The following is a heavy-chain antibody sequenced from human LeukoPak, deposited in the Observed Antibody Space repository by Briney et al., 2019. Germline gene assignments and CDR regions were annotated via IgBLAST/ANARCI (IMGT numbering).Heavy chain of an antibody. CDR3: AKLGIVVVVAATTWFDP. CDR2: ISGSGGST. Sequence: GGSLRLSCAPSGFTFSRYAMSWVRQAAGKGLGWVSAISGSGGSTYYAESRKGRFTITRDNSKNTLYLQMNSLRAEDTAVYYCAKLGIVVVVAATTWFDPWGQGTLVTVSS. CDR1: GFTFSRYA. V-gene: IGHV3-23*01. D-gene: IGHD2-15*01. J-gene: IGHJ5*02.